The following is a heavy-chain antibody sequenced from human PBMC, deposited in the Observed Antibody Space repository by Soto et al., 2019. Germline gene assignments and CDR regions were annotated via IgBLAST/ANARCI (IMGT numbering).Heavy chain of an antibody. CDR2: INSDGSST. Sequence: GGSLRLSCAASVFTFSSYWMHWVRQAPGKGLVWVSRINSDGSSTSYADSVKGRFTISRGNAKNTLYLQMNSLRAEDTAVYYCARDLTLIQGIAADWGQGTLITVSS. J-gene: IGHJ1*01. D-gene: IGHD6-13*01. CDR3: ARDLTLIQGIAAD. CDR1: VFTFSSYW. V-gene: IGHV3-74*01.